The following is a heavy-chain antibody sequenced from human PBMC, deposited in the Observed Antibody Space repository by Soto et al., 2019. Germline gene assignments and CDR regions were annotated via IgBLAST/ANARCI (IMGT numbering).Heavy chain of an antibody. CDR1: GGSISSYY. CDR3: ARHGNYGDSNPYFGY. Sequence: SETLSLTCTVSGGSISSYYWSWIRQPPGKGLEWIGYIYYSGSTNYNPSLKSRVTISVDTSKNQFSLKLSSVTAADTAVYYCARHGNYGDSNPYFGYRGQGTLVTVST. J-gene: IGHJ4*02. D-gene: IGHD4-17*01. V-gene: IGHV4-59*08. CDR2: IYYSGST.